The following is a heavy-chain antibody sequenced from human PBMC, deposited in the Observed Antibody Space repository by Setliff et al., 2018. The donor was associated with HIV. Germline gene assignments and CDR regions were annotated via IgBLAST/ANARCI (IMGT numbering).Heavy chain of an antibody. V-gene: IGHV1-2*02. J-gene: IGHJ6*02. CDR3: ARDSPVPLIVVVPAATEDYYYGMDV. CDR1: GYTFTGYY. Sequence: ASVKVSCKASGYTFTGYYMHWVRQAPGQGLEWMGWINPNSGGTTYAQKFQGRVTMTRDTSISTAYMEVSRLRSDDTAVYYCARDSPVPLIVVVPAATEDYYYGMDVWGQGTTVTVSS. CDR2: INPNSGGT. D-gene: IGHD2-2*01.